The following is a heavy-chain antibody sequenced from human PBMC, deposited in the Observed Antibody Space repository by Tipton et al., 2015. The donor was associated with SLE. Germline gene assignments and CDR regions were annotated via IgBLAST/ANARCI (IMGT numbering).Heavy chain of an antibody. D-gene: IGHD1-26*01. CDR1: SGSISSYY. Sequence: TLSLTCTVSSGSISSYYWSWIRQPAGKGLEWIGYIYTSGSTNYNPSLKSRVTISVDTSKNHFSLKLNSVTAADTAVYYCARDWEGRWELHLGIWVYWGQGTLVTVSS. V-gene: IGHV4-4*09. CDR2: IYTSGST. CDR3: ARDWEGRWELHLGIWVY. J-gene: IGHJ4*02.